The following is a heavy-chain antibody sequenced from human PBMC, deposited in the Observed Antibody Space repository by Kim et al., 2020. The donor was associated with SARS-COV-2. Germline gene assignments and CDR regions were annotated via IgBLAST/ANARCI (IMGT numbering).Heavy chain of an antibody. Sequence: GGSLRLSCAGSGFSFKAYAITWVRQAPGKGLEWVSLISGSGGKTIYADSVKGRFTTFRENSRNTLYLQMKSLRAEDTAVYYCAKVDKDFYDSRTYSYFYYGLDVWGRETTVTVS. D-gene: IGHD3-22*01. J-gene: IGHJ6*02. CDR1: GFSFKAYA. V-gene: IGHV3-23*01. CDR3: AKVDKDFYDSRTYSYFYYGLDV. CDR2: ISGSGGKT.